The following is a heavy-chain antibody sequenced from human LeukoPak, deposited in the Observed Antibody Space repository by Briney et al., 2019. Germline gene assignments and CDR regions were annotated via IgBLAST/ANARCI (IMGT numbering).Heavy chain of an antibody. CDR3: ARDGDTSVQQSLDY. CDR2: ISSGSTYI. D-gene: IGHD5/OR15-5a*01. Sequence: PGGSLRLSCAASGFTFSSYSMNWVRQAPGKGLEWVSFISSGSTYIYYADSVKGRFTISRDNAKNSLYLQMNSLRAEDSAVYYCARDGDTSVQQSLDYWGQGTLVTVSS. J-gene: IGHJ4*02. V-gene: IGHV3-21*01. CDR1: GFTFSSYS.